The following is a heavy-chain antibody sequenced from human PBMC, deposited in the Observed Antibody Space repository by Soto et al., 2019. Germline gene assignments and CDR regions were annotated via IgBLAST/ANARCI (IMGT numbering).Heavy chain of an antibody. CDR1: GFTFNTAC. J-gene: IGHJ4*02. CDR3: TTVTAPG. V-gene: IGHV3-15*01. CDR2: IKSKTEGGTT. Sequence: GGSLRLSCVASGFTFNTACMTWVRQAPGKGLEWVGRIKSKTEGGTTDYAAPVKGRFTLSRDDSKNTLYLQMNSLNTEDSAVYYCTTVTAPGWGRGTLVTVCS. D-gene: IGHD1-1*01.